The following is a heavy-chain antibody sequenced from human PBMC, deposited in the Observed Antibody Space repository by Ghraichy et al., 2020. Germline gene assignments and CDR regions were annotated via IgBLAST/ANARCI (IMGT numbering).Heavy chain of an antibody. Sequence: SQTLSLTCAVYGGSFSGYYWSWIRQPPGKGLEWIGEINHSGSTNYNPSLKSRVTISVDTSKNQFSRKLSSVTAADTAVYYCAAGVVTMSGWFDPWGQGTLVTVSS. CDR1: GGSFSGYY. CDR3: AAGVVTMSGWFDP. D-gene: IGHD3-3*01. CDR2: INHSGST. V-gene: IGHV4-34*01. J-gene: IGHJ5*02.